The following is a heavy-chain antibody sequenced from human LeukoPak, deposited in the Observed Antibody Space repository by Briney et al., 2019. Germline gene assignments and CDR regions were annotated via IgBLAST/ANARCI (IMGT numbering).Heavy chain of an antibody. Sequence: HPGGSLRLSCAASGFTFSSYAMHWVRQAPGKGLEWVAVMSYDGSNKYYADSVKGRFTISRDNSKNTLYLQMNSLRAEDTAVYYCARVRSRLGKSLDYWGQGTLVTVSS. V-gene: IGHV3-30*04. CDR2: MSYDGSNK. J-gene: IGHJ4*02. CDR3: ARVRSRLGKSLDY. D-gene: IGHD7-27*01. CDR1: GFTFSSYA.